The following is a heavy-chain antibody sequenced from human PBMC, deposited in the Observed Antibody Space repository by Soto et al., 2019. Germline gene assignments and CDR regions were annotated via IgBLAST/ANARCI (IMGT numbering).Heavy chain of an antibody. CDR1: GGSVSSGSYY. D-gene: IGHD3-10*01. CDR3: ARGKSFGELLPFDY. Sequence: SETLSLTCTVSGGSVSSGSYYWSWIRQPPGKGLEWIGYIYYSGSTNYNPSLKSRVTISVDTSKNQFSLKLSSVTAADTAVYYCARGKSFGELLPFDYWGQGTLATVSS. CDR2: IYYSGST. V-gene: IGHV4-61*01. J-gene: IGHJ4*02.